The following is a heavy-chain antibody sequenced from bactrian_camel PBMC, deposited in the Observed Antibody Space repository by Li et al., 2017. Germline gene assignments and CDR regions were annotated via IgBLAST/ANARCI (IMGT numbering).Heavy chain of an antibody. CDR3: AAGWSFGVGTLLRRHYNY. V-gene: IGHV3S54*01. CDR1: GINEGTNC. Sequence: CEASGINEGTNCIGWFRQAPGKEREGVAAIMILGGTTYYADSVKGRFTISQDNAKNMVYLQLISLEPEDTAMYYCAAGWSFGVGTLLRRHYNYWGQGTQVTVS. CDR2: IMILGGTT. D-gene: IGHD5*01. J-gene: IGHJ4*01.